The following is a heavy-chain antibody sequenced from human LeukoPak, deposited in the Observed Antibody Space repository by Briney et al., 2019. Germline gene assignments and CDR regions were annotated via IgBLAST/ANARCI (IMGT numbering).Heavy chain of an antibody. CDR3: ARESEMASRRPKNWFDP. J-gene: IGHJ5*02. V-gene: IGHV1-46*01. Sequence: ASVKVSCKASGYTFTSYYMHWARQAPGQGLEWMGIINPSGGSTSYAQKFQGRVTMTRDTSTSTVYMELSSLRSEDTAVYYCARESEMASRRPKNWFDPWGQGTLVTVSS. D-gene: IGHD5-24*01. CDR1: GYTFTSYY. CDR2: INPSGGST.